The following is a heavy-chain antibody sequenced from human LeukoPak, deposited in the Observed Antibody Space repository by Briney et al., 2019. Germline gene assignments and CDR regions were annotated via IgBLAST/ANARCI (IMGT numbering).Heavy chain of an antibody. J-gene: IGHJ4*02. Sequence: GGSLRLSCAASGFTFSSYEMNWVRQAPGKGLEWVSYISSSGSTIYYADSVKGRFTISRDNAKNSLFLQMNSLRADDTAVYYCVRDIADRSRDYYFDFWGQGTLVTVSS. CDR1: GFTFSSYE. CDR2: ISSSGSTI. D-gene: IGHD2-15*01. V-gene: IGHV3-48*03. CDR3: VRDIADRSRDYYFDF.